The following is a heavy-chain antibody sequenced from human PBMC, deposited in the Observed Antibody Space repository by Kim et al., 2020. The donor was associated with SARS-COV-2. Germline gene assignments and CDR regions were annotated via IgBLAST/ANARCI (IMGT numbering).Heavy chain of an antibody. Sequence: VDSVKGRFSISRDNAKNSLYLQMYSLRAEDTAVYYCTRTRGIGYPDYFDYWGQGTLVTVSS. J-gene: IGHJ4*02. D-gene: IGHD3-22*01. V-gene: IGHV3-7*01. CDR3: TRTRGIGYPDYFDY.